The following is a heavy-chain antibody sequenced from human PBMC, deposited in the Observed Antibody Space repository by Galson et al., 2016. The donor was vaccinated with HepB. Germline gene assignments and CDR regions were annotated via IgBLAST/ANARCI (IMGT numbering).Heavy chain of an antibody. CDR2: ITPMFGTA. CDR3: ASHKRGQYGSGRHEFDL. Sequence: SVKVSCKASGEASGDTFSTYAISWVRQAPGQGLEWMGWITPMFGTAKYAQSFQDRVSITADESTSTAYMELASLRSEDTAVYYCASHKRGQYGSGRHEFDLWGQGALVIVSS. J-gene: IGHJ4*02. D-gene: IGHD3-10*01. CDR1: GDTFSTYA. V-gene: IGHV1-69*13.